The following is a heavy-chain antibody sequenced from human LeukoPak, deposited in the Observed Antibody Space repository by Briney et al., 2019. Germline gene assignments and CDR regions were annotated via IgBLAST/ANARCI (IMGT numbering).Heavy chain of an antibody. Sequence: PGGSLRLSCAASGFTFSSYEMNWVRQAPGKGLEWVSDISSSGSTIYYADSVKGRFTISRDSAKNSLYLQMISLRAEDTAVYYCARAGGYSGSYLAFDIWGQGTMVTVSS. CDR1: GFTFSSYE. D-gene: IGHD1-26*01. J-gene: IGHJ3*02. CDR2: ISSSGSTI. V-gene: IGHV3-48*03. CDR3: ARAGGYSGSYLAFDI.